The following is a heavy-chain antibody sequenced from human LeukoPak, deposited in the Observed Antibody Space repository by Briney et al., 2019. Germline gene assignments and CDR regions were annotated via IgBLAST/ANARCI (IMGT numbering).Heavy chain of an antibody. CDR3: AKDNAILEWLSTQDY. V-gene: IGHV3-23*01. D-gene: IGHD3-3*01. Sequence: GGSLRLSCAASGFTFGSYAMSWVRQAPGKGLEWVSAISGSGGSTYYADSVKGRFTISRDNSKNTLYLQMNSLRAEDTAVYCCAKDNAILEWLSTQDYWGQGTLVTVSS. CDR2: ISGSGGST. CDR1: GFTFGSYA. J-gene: IGHJ4*02.